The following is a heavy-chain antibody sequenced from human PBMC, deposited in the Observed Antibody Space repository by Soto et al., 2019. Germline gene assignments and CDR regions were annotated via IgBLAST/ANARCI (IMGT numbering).Heavy chain of an antibody. CDR2: ISSSGGYI. J-gene: IGHJ5*02. D-gene: IGHD2-2*01. CDR1: GFPVSTYS. CDR3: ARDGSSALYNWFDP. V-gene: IGHV3-21*06. Sequence: GGSLRLSCAASGFPVSTYSMNWVRQPPGKGLEWVSSISSSGGYISYADSVKGRFTISGDNAKDSLYLQMSSLRVEDTAVYYCARDGSSALYNWFDPWGQGTLVTVSS.